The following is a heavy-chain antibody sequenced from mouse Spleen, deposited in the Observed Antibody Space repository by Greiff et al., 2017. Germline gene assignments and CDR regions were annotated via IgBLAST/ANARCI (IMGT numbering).Heavy chain of an antibody. CDR3: ARYPYGNYYFDY. Sequence: QVQLQQPGAELVMPGASVKLSCKASGYTFTSYWMHWVKQRPGQGLEWIGEIDPSDSYTNYNQKFKGKATLTVDKSSSTAYLQLSSLTSEDSSVYYCARYPYGNYYFDYWGPGATLTVSS. V-gene: IGHV1-69*01. J-gene: IGHJ2*01. CDR1: GYTFTSYW. CDR2: IDPSDSYT. D-gene: IGHD2-10*02.